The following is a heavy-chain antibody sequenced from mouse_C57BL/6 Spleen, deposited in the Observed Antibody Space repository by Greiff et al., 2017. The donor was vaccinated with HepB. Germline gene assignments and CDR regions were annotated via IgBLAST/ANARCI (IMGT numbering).Heavy chain of an antibody. CDR1: GYTFTSYW. D-gene: IGHD2-3*01. CDR2: IDPSDSYT. V-gene: IGHV1-50*01. Sequence: VQLQQPGAELVKPGASVKLSCKASGYTFTSYWMQWVKQRPGQGLEWIGEIDPSDSYTNYNQKFKGKATLTVDTSSSTAYMQLSSLTSEDSAVYYCARRQFIYDGYYLGAYWGQGTLVTVSA. J-gene: IGHJ3*01. CDR3: ARRQFIYDGYYLGAY.